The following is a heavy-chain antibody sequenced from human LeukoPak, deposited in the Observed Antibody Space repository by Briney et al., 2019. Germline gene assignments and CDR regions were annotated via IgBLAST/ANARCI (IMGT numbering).Heavy chain of an antibody. CDR1: GFTFSSYG. CDR3: ARRRITMVRGVRVYYYYGMDV. Sequence: QPGRSLRLSCAASGFTFSSYGMHWVRQAPGKGLEWVAVIWYDGSNKYYADSVKGRFTISRDNSKNTLYLQMNSLRAEDTAVYYCARRRITMVRGVRVYYYYGMDVWGQGTTVTVSS. V-gene: IGHV3-33*01. J-gene: IGHJ6*02. D-gene: IGHD3-10*01. CDR2: IWYDGSNK.